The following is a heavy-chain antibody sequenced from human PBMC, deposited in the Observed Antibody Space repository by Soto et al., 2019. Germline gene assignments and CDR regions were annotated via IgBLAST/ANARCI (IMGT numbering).Heavy chain of an antibody. D-gene: IGHD5-18*01. CDR1: GYSISSGHY. CDR3: ARVGYSYGSRGLDS. Sequence: PSETLSLTCAVSGYSISSGHYWGWIRQTPGKGLEWIASIYHSGSTYYNPSLKSRVTMTTDTSTSTAYMELRSLRSDDPAVYYCARVGYSYGSRGLDSWGQGTLVTVSS. J-gene: IGHJ4*02. V-gene: IGHV4-38-2*01. CDR2: IYHSGST.